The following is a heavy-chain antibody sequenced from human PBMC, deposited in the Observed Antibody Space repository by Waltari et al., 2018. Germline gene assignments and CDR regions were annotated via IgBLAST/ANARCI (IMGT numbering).Heavy chain of an antibody. CDR3: ARDSAPYSNYADAIDI. D-gene: IGHD4-4*01. CDR1: GFTFMNYW. CDR2: IRKDGGEE. J-gene: IGHJ3*02. Sequence: EVQLVESGGGLVQPGGSLRVSCVASGFTFMNYWMSWVGQAPGKVVGWVASIRKDGGEEDYVDSVKGRFTVSRNNATNSLHLHMDSLRVEDTAIYYCARDSAPYSNYADAIDIWGQGTMVIVSS. V-gene: IGHV3-7*01.